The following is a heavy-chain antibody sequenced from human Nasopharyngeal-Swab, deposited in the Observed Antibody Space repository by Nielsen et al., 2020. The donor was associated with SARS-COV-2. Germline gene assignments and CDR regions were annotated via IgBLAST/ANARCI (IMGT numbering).Heavy chain of an antibody. CDR3: ARDLIYYYGSGSYGAPHYYYYGMDV. V-gene: IGHV4-31*02. Sequence: PGKGLEWIGYIYYSGSTYYNPSLKSRVTISVDTSKNQFSLKLSSVTAADTAVYYCARDLIYYYGSGSYGAPHYYYYGMDVWGQGTTVTVSS. CDR2: IYYSGST. J-gene: IGHJ6*02. D-gene: IGHD3-10*01.